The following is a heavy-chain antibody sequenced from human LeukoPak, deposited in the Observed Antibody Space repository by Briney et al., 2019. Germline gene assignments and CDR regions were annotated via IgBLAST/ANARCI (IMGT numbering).Heavy chain of an antibody. CDR3: ALDISGGRY. Sequence: SETLSLTCAVYGGSFSGYYWNWIRQPPGKGLEWIGEINHSGVTNYNPSLESRVTISVDTSKNQFSLKLRSVTAADTAVYYCALDISGGRYWGQGTLVTVSS. V-gene: IGHV4-34*01. J-gene: IGHJ4*02. D-gene: IGHD3-3*02. CDR1: GGSFSGYY. CDR2: INHSGVT.